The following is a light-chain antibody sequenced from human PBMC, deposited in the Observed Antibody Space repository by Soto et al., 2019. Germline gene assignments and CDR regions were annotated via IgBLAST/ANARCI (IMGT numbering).Light chain of an antibody. J-gene: IGKJ5*01. CDR3: QQYHEWHPSIT. V-gene: IGKV3-15*01. CDR2: GAS. CDR1: QSVSSN. Sequence: EIVMTQSPATLSVSPGERATLSCRASQSVSSNLAWYQQKPGQAPRLLIYGASSRATGVPARFIGSGSGTDFTLTINSLQSEEFEVSSCQQYHEWHPSITFGQGTRLEIK.